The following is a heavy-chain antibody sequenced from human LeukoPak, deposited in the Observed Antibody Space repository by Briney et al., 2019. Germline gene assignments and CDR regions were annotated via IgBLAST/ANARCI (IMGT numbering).Heavy chain of an antibody. D-gene: IGHD3-3*01. Sequence: SETLSLTCTVSGGSISSSSYYWGWIRQPPGKGLGWIGSIYYSGSTYYNPSLKSRVTISVDTSKNQFSLKLSSVTAADTAVYYCARGGYDFWSGKNWFDPWGQGTLVTVSS. CDR1: GGSISSSSYY. CDR3: ARGGYDFWSGKNWFDP. V-gene: IGHV4-39*01. J-gene: IGHJ5*02. CDR2: IYYSGST.